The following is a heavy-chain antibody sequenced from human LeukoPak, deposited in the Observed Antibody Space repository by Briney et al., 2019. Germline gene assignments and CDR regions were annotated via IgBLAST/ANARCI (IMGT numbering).Heavy chain of an antibody. D-gene: IGHD5-18*01. V-gene: IGHV3-66*01. Sequence: GGSLRLSCAASGFTVSSNYMSWVRQAPGKGLEWVSVIYSGGSTYYSDSVKGRFTISRDNSKNTLYLQMNSLRAEDTAVYYCARDNRIQLEAFDIWGQGTMVTVSS. CDR3: ARDNRIQLEAFDI. CDR2: IYSGGST. J-gene: IGHJ3*02. CDR1: GFTVSSNY.